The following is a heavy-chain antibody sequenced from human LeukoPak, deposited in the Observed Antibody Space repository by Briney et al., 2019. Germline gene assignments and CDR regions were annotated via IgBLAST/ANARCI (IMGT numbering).Heavy chain of an antibody. D-gene: IGHD6-19*01. Sequence: GASVKVSFKASGYTFTDYYMHWARQAPGQGLEWMGWINPNNGGTNYAQKFQGRVTMTRDTSISTGYMELSRLRSDDTAVYYCAKDLRVGSGWSDASDIWGQGTMVTVTS. CDR1: GYTFTDYY. J-gene: IGHJ3*02. CDR2: INPNNGGT. CDR3: AKDLRVGSGWSDASDI. V-gene: IGHV1-2*02.